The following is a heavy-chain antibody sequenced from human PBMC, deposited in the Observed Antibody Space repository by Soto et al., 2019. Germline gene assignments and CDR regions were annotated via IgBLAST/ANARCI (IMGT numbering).Heavy chain of an antibody. CDR1: GYTFTSYG. Sequence: ASVKVSCKASGYTFTSYGISWVRQAPGQGLEWMGWISAYNGNTNYAQKLQGRVTITTDTSASTAYMELRSLRSDDTAVYYCARDRTHSGYYYYFDYWGQGTLVTVSS. CDR3: ARDRTHSGYYYYFDY. V-gene: IGHV1-18*01. D-gene: IGHD3-22*01. J-gene: IGHJ4*02. CDR2: ISAYNGNT.